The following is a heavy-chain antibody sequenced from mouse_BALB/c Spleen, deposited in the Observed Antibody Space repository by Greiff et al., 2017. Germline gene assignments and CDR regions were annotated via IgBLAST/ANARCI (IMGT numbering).Heavy chain of an antibody. CDR1: GFAFSSYD. D-gene: IGHD3-1*01. V-gene: IGHV5-12-1*01. CDR3: ARQGLFDY. Sequence: EVMLVESGGGLVKPGGSLKLSCAASGFAFSSYDMSWVRQTPEKRLEWVAYISSGGGSTYYPDTVKGRFTISRDNAKNTLYLQMSSLKSEDTAMYYCARQGLFDYWGQGTTLTVSS. J-gene: IGHJ2*01. CDR2: ISSGGGST.